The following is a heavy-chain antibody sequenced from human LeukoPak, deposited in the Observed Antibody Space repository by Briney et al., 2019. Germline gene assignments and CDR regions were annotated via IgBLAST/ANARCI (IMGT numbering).Heavy chain of an antibody. CDR2: IYYSGNA. D-gene: IGHD3-10*01. J-gene: IGHJ6*03. V-gene: IGHV4-39*01. Sequence: SETLSLTCTVSGGSISSSTYYWGWIRQPPGKGLEWIGNIYYSGNAYHNPSLKSRVTISVDTSKNQFSLRLSSVTAADTAVYYCASVRRGFGEFSKYYSYYYMDVWAKGPRSPSP. CDR3: ASVRRGFGEFSKYYSYYYMDV. CDR1: GGSISSSTYY.